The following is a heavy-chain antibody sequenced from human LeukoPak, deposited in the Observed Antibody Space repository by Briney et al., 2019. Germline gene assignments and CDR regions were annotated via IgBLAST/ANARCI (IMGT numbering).Heavy chain of an antibody. CDR3: ARTERKEYYDFWSGYYTGAFDI. Sequence: PSETLSLTCTVSGVSISSYYWSWIRQPPGKGLDWIGYISYSGSTNYNPSLKSRVTISVDTSKNQFSLKLSSVTAADTAVYYCARTERKEYYDFWSGYYTGAFDIWGQGTMVTV. CDR2: ISYSGST. J-gene: IGHJ3*02. D-gene: IGHD3-3*01. V-gene: IGHV4-59*12. CDR1: GVSISSYY.